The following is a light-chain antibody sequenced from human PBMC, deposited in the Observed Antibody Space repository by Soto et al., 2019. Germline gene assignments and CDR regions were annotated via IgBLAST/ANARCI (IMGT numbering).Light chain of an antibody. CDR3: SSYGGSNNFVV. V-gene: IGLV2-8*01. J-gene: IGLJ2*01. Sequence: QSALTQPPSASGSPGQSVTISCTGTSSDIGGNNFVSWYQHHPGKAPKLMLYAVIKRPSGVPARFSGSKSGNTASLTVSGLQAEDEADYYCSSYGGSNNFVVFGGGTKLTVL. CDR1: SSDIGGNNF. CDR2: AVI.